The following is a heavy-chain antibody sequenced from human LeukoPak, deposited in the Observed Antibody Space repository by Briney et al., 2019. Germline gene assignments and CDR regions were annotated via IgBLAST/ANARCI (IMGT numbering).Heavy chain of an antibody. CDR3: AREHSSSPSEFDY. CDR1: GYTFTGYY. Sequence: AASVTVSCKASGYTFTGYYMHWVRQAPGQGLEWMGWINPNSGGTNYAQKFQGRVTMTRDTSISTAYMELSRLRSDDTAVYYCAREHSSSPSEFDYWGQGTLVTVSS. V-gene: IGHV1-2*02. J-gene: IGHJ4*02. D-gene: IGHD6-6*01. CDR2: INPNSGGT.